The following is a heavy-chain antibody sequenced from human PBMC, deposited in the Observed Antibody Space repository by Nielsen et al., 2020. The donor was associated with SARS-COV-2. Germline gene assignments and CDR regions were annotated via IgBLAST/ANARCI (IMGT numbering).Heavy chain of an antibody. J-gene: IGHJ4*02. Sequence: GEPLKISCAASGFTFSSAWMSWVRQAPGKGLEWVGRIKSKTDGGTTDYAAPVKGRFTISRDDSKNTLYLQMNSLKTEDTAVYYCTTEATYYDFWSGYLNLDYWGQGTLVTVSS. CDR2: IKSKTDGGTT. V-gene: IGHV3-15*01. CDR3: TTEATYYDFWSGYLNLDY. CDR1: GFTFSSAW. D-gene: IGHD3-3*01.